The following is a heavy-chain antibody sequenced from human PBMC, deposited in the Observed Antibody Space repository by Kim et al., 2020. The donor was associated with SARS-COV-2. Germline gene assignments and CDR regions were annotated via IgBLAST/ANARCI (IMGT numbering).Heavy chain of an antibody. CDR3: AKGEAVSPFDWLLHYYYGMDV. Sequence: GGSLRLSCAASGFTFSSYGMHWVRQAPGKGLEWVAVISYDGSNKYYADSVKGRFTISRDNSKNTLYLQMNSLRAEDTAVYYCAKGEAVSPFDWLLHYYYGMDVWGQGTTVTVSS. V-gene: IGHV3-30*18. J-gene: IGHJ6*02. D-gene: IGHD3-9*01. CDR2: ISYDGSNK. CDR1: GFTFSSYG.